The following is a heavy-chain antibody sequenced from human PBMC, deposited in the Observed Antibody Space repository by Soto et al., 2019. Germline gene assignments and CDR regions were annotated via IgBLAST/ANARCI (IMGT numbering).Heavy chain of an antibody. J-gene: IGHJ5*02. CDR3: ARSRISIFGILIIGSSFDP. V-gene: IGHV4-30-4*01. D-gene: IGHD3-3*01. Sequence: PSETLSLTGTVSGGSISSGDYYWSWIRQPPGKGLEWIGYIYYSGSSYYNPSLKSRVSISIDTSKNQFSLKLSSVTAADTAVYYCARSRISIFGILIIGSSFDPWGQGSLVTVSS. CDR1: GGSISSGDYY. CDR2: IYYSGSS.